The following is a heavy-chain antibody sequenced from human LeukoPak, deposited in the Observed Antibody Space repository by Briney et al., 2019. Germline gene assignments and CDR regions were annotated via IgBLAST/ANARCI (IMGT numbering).Heavy chain of an antibody. CDR3: AGGAGTTVTTKGAFDI. D-gene: IGHD4-17*01. V-gene: IGHV4-59*01. CDR1: GGSISSYY. J-gene: IGHJ3*02. Sequence: SETLSLTCTVSGGSISSYYWSWIRQPPGKGLEWIGYIYYSGSTNYNPSLKSRVTISVDTSKNQFSLKLSSVTAADTAVYYCAGGAGTTVTTKGAFDIWGQGTMVTVSS. CDR2: IYYSGST.